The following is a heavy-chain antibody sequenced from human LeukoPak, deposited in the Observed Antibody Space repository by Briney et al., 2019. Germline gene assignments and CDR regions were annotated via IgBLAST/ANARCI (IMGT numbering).Heavy chain of an antibody. CDR3: ATVGVGSVVVPAAIFFPNWFDP. V-gene: IGHV1-24*01. CDR2: FDPEDGET. Sequence: ASVKVSCKVSGYTLTELSMHWVRQAPGKGLEWMGGFDPEDGETIYAQKFQGRVTMTEDTSTDTAYMELSSLRSEDTAVYYCATVGVGSVVVPAAIFFPNWFDPRGQGTLVTVSS. D-gene: IGHD2-2*01. CDR1: GYTLTELS. J-gene: IGHJ5*02.